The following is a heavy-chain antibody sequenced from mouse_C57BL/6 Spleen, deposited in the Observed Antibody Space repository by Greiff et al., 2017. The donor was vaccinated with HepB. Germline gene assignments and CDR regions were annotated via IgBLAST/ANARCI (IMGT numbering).Heavy chain of an antibody. CDR1: GYTFTSYW. J-gene: IGHJ4*01. Sequence: QVQLQQSGAELVKPGASVKLSCKASGYTFTSYWMQWVKQRPGQGLEWIGEIDPSDSYTNYNQKFKGKATLTVDTSSSTAYMQLSSLTSEDSAVYYCARQYGYYDAMDYWGQGTSVTVSS. V-gene: IGHV1-50*01. D-gene: IGHD2-2*01. CDR2: IDPSDSYT. CDR3: ARQYGYYDAMDY.